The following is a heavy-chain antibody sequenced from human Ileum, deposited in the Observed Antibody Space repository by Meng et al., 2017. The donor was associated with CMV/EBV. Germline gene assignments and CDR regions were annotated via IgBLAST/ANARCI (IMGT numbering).Heavy chain of an antibody. J-gene: IGHJ4*02. CDR3: ARGQTTGGLDY. CDR2: TNTGNGNT. Sequence: SCKPSGYTFAHLFSRWVRQGPGQGLQWMGWTNTGNGNTKYSQEFQDRVIITRDTSASTAYMEVSSLKSDDMAVYYCARGQTTGGLDYWGQGTLVSVSS. V-gene: IGHV1-3*02. D-gene: IGHD1-1*01. CDR1: GYTFAHLF.